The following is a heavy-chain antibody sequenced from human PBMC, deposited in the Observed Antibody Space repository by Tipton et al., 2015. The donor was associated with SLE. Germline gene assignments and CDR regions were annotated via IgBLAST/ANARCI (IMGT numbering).Heavy chain of an antibody. CDR1: GGSFSGYH. D-gene: IGHD3-22*01. V-gene: IGHV4-59*10. J-gene: IGHJ4*02. CDR3: ARDEYRYDATGYHLLGHFDF. CDR2: IYPNGGT. Sequence: TLSLTCALHGGSFSGYHWSWIRQPAGKGLEWIGRIYPNGGTYYSPSLKSPVTISVDTSKNQFSLKLSSVTAADTAVYYCARDEYRYDATGYHLLGHFDFWGQGTLVIVSS.